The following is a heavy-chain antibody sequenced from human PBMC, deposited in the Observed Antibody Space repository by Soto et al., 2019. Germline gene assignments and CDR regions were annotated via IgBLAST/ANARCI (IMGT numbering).Heavy chain of an antibody. Sequence: PGGSLRLSCAASGFTFSSYAMSWVRQAPGKGLEWVSAISGSGGSTYYADSVKGRFTISRDNSKNTLYLQMNSLRAEDTAVYYCTRAGASDWNYVSTSSWGQGTLVTVSS. J-gene: IGHJ4*02. CDR3: TRAGASDWNYVSTSS. CDR1: GFTFSSYA. CDR2: ISGSGGST. D-gene: IGHD1-7*01. V-gene: IGHV3-23*01.